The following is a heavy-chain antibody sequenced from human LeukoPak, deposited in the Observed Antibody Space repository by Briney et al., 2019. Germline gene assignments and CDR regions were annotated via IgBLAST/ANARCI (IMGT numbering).Heavy chain of an antibody. CDR3: AREEGVPAATN. Sequence: GGSLRLSGAASGFTFSSYSMNWVRQAPGKGLEWVSSISSSSSYIYYADSVKGRFTISRDNAKNSLYLQMNSLRAEDTAVYYCAREEGVPAATNWGQGTLVTVSS. CDR1: GFTFSSYS. D-gene: IGHD2-2*01. CDR2: ISSSSSYI. V-gene: IGHV3-21*01. J-gene: IGHJ4*02.